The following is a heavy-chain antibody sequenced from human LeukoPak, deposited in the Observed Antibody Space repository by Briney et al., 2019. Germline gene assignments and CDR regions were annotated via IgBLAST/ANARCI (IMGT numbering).Heavy chain of an antibody. CDR1: GFTFSSYG. D-gene: IGHD3-22*01. CDR3: AKGRPAWSHYDGSGYVDD. V-gene: IGHV3-30*02. J-gene: IGHJ4*02. CDR2: IRYDGSNK. Sequence: PGGSLRLSCAASGFTFSSYGMHWVRQAPGKGLEWVAFIRYDGSNKYYADSVKGRFTISRDNSKNTLYLQMNSLRAEDTAVYYCAKGRPAWSHYDGSGYVDDWGQGTLVTVSS.